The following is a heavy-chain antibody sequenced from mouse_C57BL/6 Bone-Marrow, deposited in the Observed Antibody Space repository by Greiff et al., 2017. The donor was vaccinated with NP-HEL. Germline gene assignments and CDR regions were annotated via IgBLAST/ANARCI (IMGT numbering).Heavy chain of an antibody. CDR3: ARWERDYYDYARPYYYAMDY. CDR1: GYTFTSYW. J-gene: IGHJ4*01. Sequence: VQLQQSGAELVKPGASVKLSCKASGYTFTSYWMHWVKQRPGRGLEWIGRIDPNSGGTKYNEKFKSKATLTVDKPSSTAYMQLSSLTSEDSAVYYCARWERDYYDYARPYYYAMDYWGQGTSVTVSS. D-gene: IGHD2-4*01. V-gene: IGHV1-72*01. CDR2: IDPNSGGT.